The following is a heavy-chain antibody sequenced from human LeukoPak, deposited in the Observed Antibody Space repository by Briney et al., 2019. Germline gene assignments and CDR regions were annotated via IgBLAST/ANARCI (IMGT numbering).Heavy chain of an antibody. J-gene: IGHJ3*02. D-gene: IGHD5-18*01. V-gene: IGHV4-39*01. Sequence: PSETLSLTCTVSGGSIASSTYYWGWIRQPPGKGLEWIGSIYYSGSTNYNPSLKSRVTISVDTSKNQFSLKLSSVTAADTAVYYCARHEGAMVTNEAFDIWGQGTMVTVSS. CDR2: IYYSGST. CDR1: GGSIASSTYY. CDR3: ARHEGAMVTNEAFDI.